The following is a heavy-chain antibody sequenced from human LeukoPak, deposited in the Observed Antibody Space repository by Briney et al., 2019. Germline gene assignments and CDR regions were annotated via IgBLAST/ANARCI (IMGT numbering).Heavy chain of an antibody. D-gene: IGHD3-22*01. CDR1: GYTFTSYG. CDR2: ISAYNGNT. J-gene: IGHJ4*02. V-gene: IGHV1-18*01. CDR3: ARASPYYYDSSGYPNYYFDY. Sequence: ASVKVSCKASGYTFTSYGISWVRQAPGQGLGWMGWISAYNGNTNYAQKLQGRVTMTTDTSTSTAYMELRSLRSDDTAVYYCARASPYYYDSSGYPNYYFDYWGQGTLVTVSS.